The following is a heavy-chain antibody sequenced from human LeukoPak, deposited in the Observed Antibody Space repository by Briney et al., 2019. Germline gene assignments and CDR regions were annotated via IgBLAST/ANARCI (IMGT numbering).Heavy chain of an antibody. CDR1: GGSINFYY. D-gene: IGHD3-22*01. CDR2: IYHNGNT. V-gene: IGHV4-59*12. CDR3: VRDPPPPWYDSSGYFP. Sequence: SGTLSLTCTVSGGSINFYYWSWIRQPPGKGLEWIGYIYHNGNTNYNPSLKSRITMSVDPSKNQFSLKLNSVTAADTAVYYCVRDPPPPWYDSSGYFPWGQGTLVTVSS. J-gene: IGHJ4*02.